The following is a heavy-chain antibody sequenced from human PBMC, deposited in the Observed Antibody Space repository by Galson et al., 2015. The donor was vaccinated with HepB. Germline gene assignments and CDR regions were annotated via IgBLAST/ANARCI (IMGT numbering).Heavy chain of an antibody. D-gene: IGHD2-2*01. J-gene: IGHJ4*02. CDR2: INPNSGGT. Sequence: SVKVSCKASGYTFTGYYMHWVRQAPGQGLEWMGRINPNSGGTNYAQKFQGRVTMTRDTSISTAYMELSRLRSDDTAVYYCARAHLGYCSSTSCYEAAAGTGGVGRWGQGTLVTVSS. CDR3: ARAHLGYCSSTSCYEAAAGTGGVGR. V-gene: IGHV1-2*06. CDR1: GYTFTGYY.